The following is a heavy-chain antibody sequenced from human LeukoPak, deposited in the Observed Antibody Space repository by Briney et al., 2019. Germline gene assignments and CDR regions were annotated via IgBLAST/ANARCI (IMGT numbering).Heavy chain of an antibody. CDR1: GFPXTSYY. Sequence: GASVKVSCKASGFPXTSYYMHWVRQAPGQGLEWMGIINPSGGSTSYAQKFRGRVTMTRDTSTTTVYMELSSLRSEDTAVYYCAKGPPSGSIYFQEWGQGTLVTVSS. V-gene: IGHV1-46*01. CDR3: AKGPPSGSIYFQE. D-gene: IGHD3-10*01. CDR2: INPSGGST. J-gene: IGHJ1*01.